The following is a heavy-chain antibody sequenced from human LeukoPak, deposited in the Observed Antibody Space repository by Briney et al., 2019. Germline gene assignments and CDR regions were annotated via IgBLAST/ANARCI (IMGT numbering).Heavy chain of an antibody. CDR3: ARDQGVSSGLYYYYIDV. Sequence: SETLSLTCTVSGGSISSYYWTWIRQSPGKGLEWIGYIYYGGSANYNPSLQSQVTMSVDTSKNQFSLRLTSVTAADTAVYYCARDQGVSSGLYYYYIDVWSKGTTVTVSS. J-gene: IGHJ6*03. CDR1: GGSISSYY. CDR2: IYYGGSA. D-gene: IGHD6-19*01. V-gene: IGHV4-59*01.